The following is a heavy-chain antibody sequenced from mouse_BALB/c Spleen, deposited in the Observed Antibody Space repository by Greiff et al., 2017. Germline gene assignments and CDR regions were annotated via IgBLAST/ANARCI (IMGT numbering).Heavy chain of an antibody. D-gene: IGHD1-1*01. Sequence: EVQLQESGTVLARPGASVKMSCKASGYTFTSYWMHWVKQRPGQGLELIGAIYPGNSDTSYNQKFKGKAKLTAVTSTSTAYMELSSLTNEDSAVYYCTRPGSRKVWFAYWGQGTLVTVSA. J-gene: IGHJ3*01. V-gene: IGHV1-5*01. CDR1: GYTFTSYW. CDR3: TRPGSRKVWFAY. CDR2: IYPGNSDT.